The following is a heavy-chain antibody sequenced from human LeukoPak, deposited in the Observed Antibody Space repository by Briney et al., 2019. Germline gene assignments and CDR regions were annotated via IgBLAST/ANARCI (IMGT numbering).Heavy chain of an antibody. D-gene: IGHD1-26*01. Sequence: SETLSLTCAVYGGSFSGYYWSRIRQPPGKGLEWIGEINHSGSTNYNPSLKSRVTISLDTSKNQFSLKLSSVTAADTAVYYCARVELGYYFDYWGQGTLVTVSS. J-gene: IGHJ4*02. CDR3: ARVELGYYFDY. V-gene: IGHV4-34*01. CDR1: GGSFSGYY. CDR2: INHSGST.